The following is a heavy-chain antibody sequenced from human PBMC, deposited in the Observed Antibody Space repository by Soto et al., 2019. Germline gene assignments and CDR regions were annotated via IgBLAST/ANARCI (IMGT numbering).Heavy chain of an antibody. V-gene: IGHV1-69*02. CDR2: ITPILGIA. CDR3: ARVEDIVVVPAASGWFDP. J-gene: IGHJ5*02. D-gene: IGHD2-2*01. Sequence: QVQLVQSGAEVKKPGSSVKVSCKASGGTFSSYTISWVRKAPGQGLEWMGRITPILGIANYAQKFQGRVTITADKSTSTAYMELSSLRSEDTAVYYCARVEDIVVVPAASGWFDPWGQGTLVTVSS. CDR1: GGTFSSYT.